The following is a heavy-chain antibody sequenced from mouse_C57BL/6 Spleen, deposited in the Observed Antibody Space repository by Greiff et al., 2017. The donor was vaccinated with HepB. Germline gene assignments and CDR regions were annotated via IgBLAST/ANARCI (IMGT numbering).Heavy chain of an antibody. Sequence: VQLKESGAELVRPGASVKLSCTASGFNIKDDYMHWVKQRPEQGLEWIGWIDPENGDTEYASKFQGKATITADTSSNTAYLQLSSLTSEDTAVYYCTTGDYYGSSGDYWGQGTTLTVSS. J-gene: IGHJ2*01. D-gene: IGHD1-1*01. CDR3: TTGDYYGSSGDY. CDR1: GFNIKDDY. CDR2: IDPENGDT. V-gene: IGHV14-4*01.